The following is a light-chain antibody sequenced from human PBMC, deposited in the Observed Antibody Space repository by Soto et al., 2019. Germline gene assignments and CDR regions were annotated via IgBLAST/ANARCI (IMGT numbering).Light chain of an antibody. V-gene: IGKV3-20*01. CDR3: QQYNYWPRT. J-gene: IGKJ1*01. Sequence: EIVLTQSPGTLSLSPGEGATLSCRASQSINSFLAWYQQRRGQAPRLLIHGASNRATGIPDRFSGSGSGPDFTLTISRLEPEDFAVYYCQQYNYWPRTFGQGTKVDIK. CDR1: QSINSF. CDR2: GAS.